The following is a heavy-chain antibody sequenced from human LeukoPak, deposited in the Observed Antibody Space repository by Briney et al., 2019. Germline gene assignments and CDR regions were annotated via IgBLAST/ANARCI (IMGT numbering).Heavy chain of an antibody. CDR3: ARDPYSGYDFYFDY. J-gene: IGHJ4*02. CDR1: GYIFTSYG. V-gene: IGHV1-46*01. CDR2: INPSGGST. D-gene: IGHD5-12*01. Sequence: ASVKVSCKASGYIFTSYGVSWVRQAPGQGLEWMGIINPSGGSTSYAQKFQGRVTMTRDTSTSTVYMELSSLRSEDTAVYYCARDPYSGYDFYFDYWGQGTLVTVSS.